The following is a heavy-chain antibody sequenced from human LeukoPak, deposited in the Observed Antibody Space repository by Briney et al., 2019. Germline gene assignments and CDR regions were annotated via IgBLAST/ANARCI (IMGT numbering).Heavy chain of an antibody. CDR2: IKYDGSER. Sequence: GGSLRLSCAASGFMFSGYWMSWVRQAPGKGLEWVATIKYDGSERYYVDSVKGRFTISRDNTRESLYLQMNSPRAEDTAVYYYVRDNSHFDSWGQGSLVTVSS. V-gene: IGHV3-7*01. J-gene: IGHJ4*02. D-gene: IGHD2/OR15-2a*01. CDR3: VRDNSHFDS. CDR1: GFMFSGYW.